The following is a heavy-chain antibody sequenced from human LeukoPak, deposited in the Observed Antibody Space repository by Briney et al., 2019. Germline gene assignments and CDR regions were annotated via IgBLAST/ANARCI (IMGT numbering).Heavy chain of an antibody. J-gene: IGHJ4*02. V-gene: IGHV3-43*02. CDR1: GFTFDDYV. CDR2: ISGDDGSI. D-gene: IGHD4-23*01. Sequence: GGSLRLSCAASGFTFDDYVMHWVRQAPGKGLEWVSLISGDDGSIYYADSVKGRFTISRDNSKNSLYLQMNSLRIEDTALYYCAKENGGLGTVDYWGRGNLVPVSS. CDR3: AKENGGLGTVDY.